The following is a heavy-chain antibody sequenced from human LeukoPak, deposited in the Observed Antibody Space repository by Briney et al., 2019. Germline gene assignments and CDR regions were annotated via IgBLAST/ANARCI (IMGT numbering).Heavy chain of an antibody. CDR1: GFTFRSYE. V-gene: IGHV3-48*03. CDR3: ARSEITMVRGGAFDI. CDR2: ISSSGSNI. D-gene: IGHD3-10*01. J-gene: IGHJ3*02. Sequence: GGSLRLSCAASGFTFRSYEMNWVRRAPGKGLEWVSYISSSGSNIYYADSVKGRFTISRDNAKNSLFLQMNSLRAEDTAVYYCARSEITMVRGGAFDIWGQGTMVTVSS.